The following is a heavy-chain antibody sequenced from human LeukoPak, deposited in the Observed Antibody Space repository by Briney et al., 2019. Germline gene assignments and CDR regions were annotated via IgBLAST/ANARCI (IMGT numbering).Heavy chain of an antibody. CDR1: GGSISSCY. CDR2: IYYSGST. Sequence: SEALALTCTVSGGSISSCYWSWIRQPPGKGLEWIGYIYYSGSTNYNPSLESRVTISVDTSKNQFSLKLSSVPAADTAVYYCARLSSGWAHFDYWGQGTLVTVSS. D-gene: IGHD6-19*01. CDR3: ARLSSGWAHFDY. V-gene: IGHV4-59*01. J-gene: IGHJ4*02.